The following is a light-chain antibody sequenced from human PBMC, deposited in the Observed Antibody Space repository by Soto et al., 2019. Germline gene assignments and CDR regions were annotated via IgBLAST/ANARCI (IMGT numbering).Light chain of an antibody. CDR3: QQYNSYST. V-gene: IGKV1-5*03. Sequence: DIQMTQSPSTLSASVGDRVTITCRASQSISSWLAWYQQKPGKAPKLLIYKASSLESGVPSRFSGSGSGTEFTLTISSLQPDDFATYYCQQYNSYSTLGQGTKGDIK. J-gene: IGKJ1*01. CDR2: KAS. CDR1: QSISSW.